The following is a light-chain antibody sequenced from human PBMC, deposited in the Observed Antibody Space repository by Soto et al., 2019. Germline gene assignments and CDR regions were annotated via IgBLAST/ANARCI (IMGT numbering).Light chain of an antibody. CDR3: QQYNNSWT. J-gene: IGKJ1*01. V-gene: IGKV3-20*01. Sequence: EIVLTQSPGTLSLSPGERATLSCRASQSVSSSYLAWYQQKPGPAPRLLIYGASSRATGIPDRFSGSGSGTEFTLTISSLPSEDFAVYYCQQYNNSWTFGQGTKVDIK. CDR1: QSVSSSY. CDR2: GAS.